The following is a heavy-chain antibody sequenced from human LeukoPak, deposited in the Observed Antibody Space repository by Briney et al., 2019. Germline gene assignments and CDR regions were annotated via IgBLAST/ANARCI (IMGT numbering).Heavy chain of an antibody. CDR3: AKDRTSGSPGPNW. V-gene: IGHV3-23*01. Sequence: GGSLRLSCGASGFSFSSYAMSWVRQAPGKGLERVSVISGSGSNTYYADSVKGRFTISRDNSKNTLYLQINGLRAEDTAVYYCAKDRTSGSPGPNWWGQGTLVTVSS. J-gene: IGHJ4*02. CDR2: ISGSGSNT. D-gene: IGHD3-10*01. CDR1: GFSFSSYA.